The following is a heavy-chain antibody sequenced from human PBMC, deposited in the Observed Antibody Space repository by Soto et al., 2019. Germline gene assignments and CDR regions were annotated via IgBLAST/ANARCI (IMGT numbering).Heavy chain of an antibody. CDR3: ARDPRFDP. J-gene: IGHJ5*02. Sequence: QVQLVESGGGVVQPGRSLRLSCAASGFTFSSYAMHWVRQAPGKGLEWVAVISYDGSNKYYADSVKGRFTISRDNSKNTLYLQMNSLRAEDTAVYYCARDPRFDPWGQGTLVTVSS. V-gene: IGHV3-30-3*01. CDR1: GFTFSSYA. CDR2: ISYDGSNK.